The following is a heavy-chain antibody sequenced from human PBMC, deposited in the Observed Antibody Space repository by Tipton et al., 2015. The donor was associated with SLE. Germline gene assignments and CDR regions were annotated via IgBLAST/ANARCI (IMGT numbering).Heavy chain of an antibody. CDR3: GRRKVGTKEEVFDI. J-gene: IGHJ3*02. CDR2: IYLGDSDT. V-gene: IGHV5-51*03. CDR1: GDNFIKYW. D-gene: IGHD1-26*01. Sequence: QLVQSGPEVKKPGESLKIFCKGSGDNFIKYWIGWVRQMPGKGLEWMGIIYLGDSDTRYNPSFQGQVTISADQSISTAYLQWSSLKASDTAMYYCGRRKVGTKEEVFDIWGQGTMVTVSS.